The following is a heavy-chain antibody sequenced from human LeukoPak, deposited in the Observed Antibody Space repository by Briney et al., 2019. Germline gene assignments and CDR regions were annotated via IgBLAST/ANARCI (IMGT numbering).Heavy chain of an antibody. Sequence: ASVKVSCKASGYTFTGYYMHWVRQARGQGLEWMGIINPSGGSTSYAQKFQGRVTMTRDTSTSTVYMELSSLRSEDTAVYYCARDESTSILWSWGQGTLVTVSS. V-gene: IGHV1-46*01. CDR3: ARDESTSILWS. CDR2: INPSGGST. J-gene: IGHJ1*01. D-gene: IGHD2-21*01. CDR1: GYTFTGYY.